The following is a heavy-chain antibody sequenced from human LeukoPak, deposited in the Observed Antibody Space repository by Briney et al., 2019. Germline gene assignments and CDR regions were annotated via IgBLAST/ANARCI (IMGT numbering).Heavy chain of an antibody. CDR2: IKQDGSEK. CDR3: ARGVSLYYDFWGGYRYYFDY. Sequence: GGSLRLSCAASGFTFSSYWMSWVRQAPGKGLEWVANIKQDGSEKYYVDSVKGRFTISRDNAKNSLYLQMNSLRAEDTAVYYCARGVSLYYDFWGGYRYYFDYWGQGTLVTVSS. J-gene: IGHJ4*02. CDR1: GFTFSSYW. V-gene: IGHV3-7*01. D-gene: IGHD3-3*01.